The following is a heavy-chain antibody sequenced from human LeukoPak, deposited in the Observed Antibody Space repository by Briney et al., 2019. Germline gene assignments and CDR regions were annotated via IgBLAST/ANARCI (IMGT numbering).Heavy chain of an antibody. Sequence: ASETLSLNCTVSGGSICSYNWSWLRQAAGQGREWIGRIYTSGSTNYNPSLKSRVTMSVDTSKNQFSLKLSSVTAADSAVYYCARESRGGWRVADYWGQGTLVTVSS. CDR1: GGSICSYN. CDR3: ARESRGGWRVADY. CDR2: IYTSGST. J-gene: IGHJ4*02. D-gene: IGHD6-19*01. V-gene: IGHV4-4*07.